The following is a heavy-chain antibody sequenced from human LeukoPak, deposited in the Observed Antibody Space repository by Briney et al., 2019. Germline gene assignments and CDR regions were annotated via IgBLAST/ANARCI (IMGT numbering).Heavy chain of an antibody. CDR2: IYSSGST. D-gene: IGHD5-12*01. CDR1: GGSISSSSYY. Sequence: TSETLSLTCTVSGGSISSSSYYWSWIRQPAGKGLEWIGRIYSSGSTDYDPSLKSRVTMSVDTSKNQFSLMLTSVTAADTAVYYCARDRGSGYYWFDPWGQGTLVTVSS. J-gene: IGHJ5*02. V-gene: IGHV4-61*02. CDR3: ARDRGSGYYWFDP.